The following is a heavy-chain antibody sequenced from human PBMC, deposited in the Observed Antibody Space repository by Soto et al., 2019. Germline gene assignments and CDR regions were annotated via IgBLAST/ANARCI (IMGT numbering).Heavy chain of an antibody. D-gene: IGHD1-1*01. V-gene: IGHV1-2*02. J-gene: IGHJ5*02. CDR2: INPNSGGT. CDR1: GYTFTGYY. Sequence: ASVKVSCKASGYTFTGYYMHWVRQAPGQGLEWMGWINPNSGGTNYAQKFQGRVTMTRDTSISTAYMELSRLRSDDTAVYYCARVFTGPTFFWFDPWGQGTLVTVSS. CDR3: ARVFTGPTFFWFDP.